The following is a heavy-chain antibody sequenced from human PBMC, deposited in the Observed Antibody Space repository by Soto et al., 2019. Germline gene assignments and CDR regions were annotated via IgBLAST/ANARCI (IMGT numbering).Heavy chain of an antibody. CDR3: ARGEWLLGLDY. V-gene: IGHV1-18*01. J-gene: IGHJ4*02. CDR1: GYTFRNYG. Sequence: QVQLAQSGTEVRRPGASVKVSCTASGYTFRNYGLSWVRQAPGQGLEWMGWISPYNGDTKYTQKFQGRVTMTIDTSTSTTYMELRSLRCDDTAVYYCARGEWLLGLDYWGQGTLVTVSS. D-gene: IGHD3-16*01. CDR2: ISPYNGDT.